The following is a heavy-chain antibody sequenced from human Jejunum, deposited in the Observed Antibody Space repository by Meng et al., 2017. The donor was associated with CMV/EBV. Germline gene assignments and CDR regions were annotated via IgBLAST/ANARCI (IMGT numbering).Heavy chain of an antibody. CDR2: IRGIGGSA. D-gene: IGHD3-3*01. CDR1: GFSFSGYT. J-gene: IGHJ4*02. CDR3: AKGAAFGVTAPDY. V-gene: IGHV3-23*01. Sequence: SGFSFSGYTVTWVRQAPGKGLEWVSLIRGIGGSAAYADSVQDRFTIFRDNSQNTLYLQMNSLRAEDTAVYYCAKGAAFGVTAPDYWGQGTLVTVSS.